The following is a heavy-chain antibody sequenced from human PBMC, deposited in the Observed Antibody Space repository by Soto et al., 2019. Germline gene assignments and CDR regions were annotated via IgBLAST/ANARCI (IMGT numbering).Heavy chain of an antibody. J-gene: IGHJ6*02. CDR3: ARQGLAVSYTDV. Sequence: XXSLKISCKGSEYSFTSYWIDWVRQVPGRGLEWMGAIXPGDYXTRYSQYFQGXXTLSADKXXSTDYLQWSSLKASDTAMYYCARQGLAVSYTDVWGQGTTVTVSS. D-gene: IGHD6-19*01. CDR2: IXPGDYXT. V-gene: IGHV5-51*01. CDR1: EYSFTSYW.